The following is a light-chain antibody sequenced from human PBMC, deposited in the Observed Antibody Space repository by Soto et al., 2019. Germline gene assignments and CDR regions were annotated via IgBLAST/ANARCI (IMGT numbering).Light chain of an antibody. CDR3: QQYGSSPPDT. J-gene: IGKJ2*01. CDR1: QSVSSSY. V-gene: IGKV3-20*01. CDR2: GAS. Sequence: EIVLTQSPGTLSLSPGERATLSCRASQSVSSSYLAWYQQKPGQAPRLLIYGASSRATGIPDRFSGSGSGTDFTLTISRLELEDFAVYYCQQYGSSPPDTFGQGIKLEIK.